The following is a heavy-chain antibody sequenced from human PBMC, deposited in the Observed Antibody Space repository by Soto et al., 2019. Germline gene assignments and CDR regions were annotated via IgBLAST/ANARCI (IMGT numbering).Heavy chain of an antibody. CDR3: ARGPPSANWNYALLGAYYYYMDV. CDR2: MNPNSGNT. D-gene: IGHD1-7*01. V-gene: IGHV1-8*01. J-gene: IGHJ6*03. Sequence: GASVKVSCKASGYTFTSYDINWVRQATGQGLEWMGWMNPNSGNTGYAQKFQGRVTMTRNTSISTAYMELSSLRSEDTAVYYCARGPPSANWNYALLGAYYYYMDVWGKGTTVTVS. CDR1: GYTFTSYD.